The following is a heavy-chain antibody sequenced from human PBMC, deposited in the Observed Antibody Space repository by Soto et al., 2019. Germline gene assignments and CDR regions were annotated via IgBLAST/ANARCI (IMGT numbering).Heavy chain of an antibody. V-gene: IGHV3-33*01. CDR1: GFTFSSYG. CDR3: ARDRFLEWLPRLVDY. D-gene: IGHD3-3*01. J-gene: IGHJ4*02. Sequence: QVQLVESGGGVVQPGRSLRLSCAASGFTFSSYGMHWVRQAPGKGLEWVAVIWYDGSNKYYADSVKGRFTISRDNSKNTLYLQMNSLRAEDTAVYYCARDRFLEWLPRLVDYWGQGTLVTVSS. CDR2: IWYDGSNK.